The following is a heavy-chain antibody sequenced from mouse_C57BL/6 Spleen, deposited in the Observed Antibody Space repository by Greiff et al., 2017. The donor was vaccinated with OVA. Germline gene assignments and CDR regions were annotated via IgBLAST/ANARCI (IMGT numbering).Heavy chain of an antibody. V-gene: IGHV1-15*01. CDR2: IDPETGGT. Sequence: VQLQQSGAELVRPGASVTLSCKASGYTFTDYEMHWVKQTPVHGLEWIGAIDPETGGTAYNQKFKGKAILTADKSSSTAYMELRSLTSEDSAVYYCTREGITYYYAIDYWGQGTSVTVSS. D-gene: IGHD1-1*01. J-gene: IGHJ4*01. CDR1: GYTFTDYE. CDR3: TREGITYYYAIDY.